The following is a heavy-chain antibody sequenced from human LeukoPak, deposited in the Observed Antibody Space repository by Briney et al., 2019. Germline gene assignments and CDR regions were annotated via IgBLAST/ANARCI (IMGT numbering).Heavy chain of an antibody. CDR3: ARVEQYYYDSSGEITWGKYYFDY. J-gene: IGHJ4*02. CDR2: ISAYNGNT. Sequence: ASVKVSCKASGYTFTSYGISWVRQAPGQGLEWMGWISAYNGNTNYAQKLQGRVTMTTDTSTSTAYMELRSLRSDDTAVYYCARVEQYYYDSSGEITWGKYYFDYWGQGTLVTVSS. CDR1: GYTFTSYG. D-gene: IGHD3-22*01. V-gene: IGHV1-18*01.